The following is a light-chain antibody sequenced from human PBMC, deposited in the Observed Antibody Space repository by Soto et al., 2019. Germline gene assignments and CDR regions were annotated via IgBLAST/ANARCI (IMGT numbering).Light chain of an antibody. CDR1: QSVLYSSKNKNY. J-gene: IGKJ2*01. CDR2: WAS. CDR3: HQYYSSPYT. V-gene: IGKV4-1*01. Sequence: DIVMTQSPDSLAVSLGERATINCKSSQSVLYSSKNKNYLAWYQQKPGQPPKLLIYWASTRESGVPDRFSGGGSGTDFTLTINTLQAEDVAVYFCHQYYSSPYTFGQGTKLEI.